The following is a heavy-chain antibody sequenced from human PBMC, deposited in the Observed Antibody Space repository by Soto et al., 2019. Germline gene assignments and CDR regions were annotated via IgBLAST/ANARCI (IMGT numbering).Heavy chain of an antibody. CDR2: ITPYNGNA. CDR3: ARARMFSGAHHDS. Sequence: QVHLVQSGAVVENPGASVKVSCNASGYTFTNFGINWVRQAPGQGLEWMGGITPYNGNANYPQKHQDRLTITTDTSTNTAYLELRSLRSDDTAVYFCARARMFSGAHHDSWGQGTRVTVSS. D-gene: IGHD1-26*01. V-gene: IGHV1-18*04. CDR1: GYTFTNFG. J-gene: IGHJ4*02.